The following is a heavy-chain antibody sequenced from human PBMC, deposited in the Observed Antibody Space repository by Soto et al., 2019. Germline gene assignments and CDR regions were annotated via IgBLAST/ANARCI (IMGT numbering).Heavy chain of an antibody. J-gene: IGHJ4*02. D-gene: IGHD5-18*01. V-gene: IGHV4-59*01. CDR1: GGSISSYY. CDR3: ARGRNTAMVLGLDY. CDR2: IYYSGST. Sequence: SETLSLTCTVSGGSISSYYWSWIRQPPGKGLEWIGYIYYSGSTNYNPSLKSRVTISVDTSKNQFSLKLSSVTAADTAVYYCARGRNTAMVLGLDYWGQGTPVHVYS.